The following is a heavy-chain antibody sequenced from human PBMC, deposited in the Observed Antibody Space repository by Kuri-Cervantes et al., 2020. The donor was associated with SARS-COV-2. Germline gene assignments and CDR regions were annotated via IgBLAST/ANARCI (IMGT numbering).Heavy chain of an antibody. D-gene: IGHD2-2*01. J-gene: IGHJ5*02. CDR1: GGSISSYY. V-gene: IGHV4-4*07. Sequence: GSLRLSCTVSGGSISSYYWSWIRQPAGKGLVWIGRIYTSGSTNYNPSLKSRVTMSVDTSKNQFSLKLSSVTAADTAVYYCAKDIGVVPAASTLAWFDPWGQGTLVTVSS. CDR3: AKDIGVVPAASTLAWFDP. CDR2: IYTSGST.